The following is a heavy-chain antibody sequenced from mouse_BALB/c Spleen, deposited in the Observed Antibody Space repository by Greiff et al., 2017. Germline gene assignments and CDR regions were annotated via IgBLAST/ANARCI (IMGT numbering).Heavy chain of an antibody. CDR2: ISSGGSYT. CDR3: ARALYDYGGGGGAD. D-gene: IGHD2-4*01. J-gene: IGHJ3*01. V-gene: IGHV5-9-4*01. Sequence: DVKLVESGGGLVKPGGSLKLSCAASGFTFSSYAMSWVRQSPEKRLEWVAEISSGGSYTYYPDTVTGRFTISRDNAKNTLYLEMSSLRSEDTAMYYCARALYDYGGGGGADWGQGTLVTVSA. CDR1: GFTFSSYA.